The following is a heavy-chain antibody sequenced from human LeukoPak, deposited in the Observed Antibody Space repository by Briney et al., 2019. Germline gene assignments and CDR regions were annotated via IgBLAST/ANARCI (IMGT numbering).Heavy chain of an antibody. D-gene: IGHD3-3*01. J-gene: IGHJ4*02. Sequence: SETLSLTCTVSGGSISSGGYYWSWIRQHPGKGLEWIGYIYYSGSTYYNPSLKSRVTISVDTSKNQFPLKLSSVTAADTAVYYCARVVWILECSLPDYWGQGTLVTVSS. CDR3: ARVVWILECSLPDY. V-gene: IGHV4-31*03. CDR2: IYYSGST. CDR1: GGSISSGGYY.